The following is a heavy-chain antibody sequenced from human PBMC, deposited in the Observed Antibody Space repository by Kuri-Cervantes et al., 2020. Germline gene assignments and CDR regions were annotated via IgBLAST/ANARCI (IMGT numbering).Heavy chain of an antibody. Sequence: SVKVSCKASGGTFSSYAISWVRQAPGQGLEWTGGIIPIFGTANYAQKFQGRVTNTPDESTSTAYMELRSLRSDDTAVYYCARVCSGGPDYFDYWGQGTLVTVSS. CDR3: ARVCSGGPDYFDY. CDR1: GGTFSSYA. V-gene: IGHV1-69*13. CDR2: IIPIFGTA. D-gene: IGHD2-15*01. J-gene: IGHJ4*02.